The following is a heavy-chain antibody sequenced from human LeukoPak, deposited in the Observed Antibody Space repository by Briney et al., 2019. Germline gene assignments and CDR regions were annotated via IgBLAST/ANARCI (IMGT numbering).Heavy chain of an antibody. CDR3: ARSYCSGGSCYSGWFDP. CDR2: IYYSGST. Sequence: SETLSLTCTVSGGSISSYYWSWIRQPPGKGLEWIGYIYYSGSTNYNPSLKSRVTISVDTSNNQFSLKLSSVTAADTAVYYCARSYCSGGSCYSGWFDPWGQGTLVTVSS. J-gene: IGHJ5*02. CDR1: GGSISSYY. V-gene: IGHV4-59*01. D-gene: IGHD2-15*01.